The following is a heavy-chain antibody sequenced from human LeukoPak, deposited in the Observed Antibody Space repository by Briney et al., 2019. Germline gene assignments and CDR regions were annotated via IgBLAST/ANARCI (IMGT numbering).Heavy chain of an antibody. CDR2: IIPNTGGT. Sequence: ASVKVSCKASGYTITDYYLHWVRQAPGQGLEWMGWIIPNTGGTNYAQKFQDWVTMSSDTSISTAYMELSSLRSEDTAVYYCVTERSGIDAFDIWGQGTMVTVAS. CDR3: VTERSGIDAFDI. CDR1: GYTITDYY. V-gene: IGHV1-2*04. J-gene: IGHJ3*02. D-gene: IGHD3-10*01.